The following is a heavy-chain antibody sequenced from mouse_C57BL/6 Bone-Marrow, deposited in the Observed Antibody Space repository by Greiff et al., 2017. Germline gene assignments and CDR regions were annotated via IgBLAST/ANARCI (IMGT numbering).Heavy chain of an antibody. Sequence: VQLKESGPGLVKPSQTVFLTCTVTGISITTGNYRWSWIRPFPGNKLEWIGYIYYSGTMTYHPSLTNRTTITSATPKNQFFLEMNSLTAEDTATYYCARDWDVGGYFDYWGQGTTLTVSS. D-gene: IGHD4-1*01. V-gene: IGHV3-5*01. CDR2: IYYSGTM. CDR1: GISITTGNYR. J-gene: IGHJ2*01. CDR3: ARDWDVGGYFDY.